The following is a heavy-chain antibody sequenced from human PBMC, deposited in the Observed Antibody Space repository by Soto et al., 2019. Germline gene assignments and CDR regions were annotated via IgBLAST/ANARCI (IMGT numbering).Heavy chain of an antibody. CDR1: GFTFSSYW. D-gene: IGHD2-2*01. CDR3: ARGIVVVQAAFPPDGFFDY. Sequence: GGSLRLSCAASGFTFSSYWMHWVRQAPGKGLVWVSRINSDGSSTSYADSVKGRFTISRDNAKNTLYLQMNSLRAEDTAVYYCARGIVVVQAAFPPDGFFDYWGQGTLVTVSS. CDR2: INSDGSST. V-gene: IGHV3-74*01. J-gene: IGHJ4*02.